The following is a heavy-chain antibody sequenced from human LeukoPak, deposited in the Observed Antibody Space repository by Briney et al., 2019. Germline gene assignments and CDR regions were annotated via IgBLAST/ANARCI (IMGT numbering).Heavy chain of an antibody. V-gene: IGHV4-30-2*01. CDR2: IYHSGST. CDR1: GGSIRYYY. Sequence: SETLSLTCTVSGGSIRYYYWSWIRQPPGKGLEWIGYIYHSGSTYYNPSLKSRVTISVDRSKNQFSLKLSSVTAADTAVYYCARGQMTGFDIWGQGTMVTVSS. CDR3: ARGQMTGFDI. D-gene: IGHD3-9*01. J-gene: IGHJ3*02.